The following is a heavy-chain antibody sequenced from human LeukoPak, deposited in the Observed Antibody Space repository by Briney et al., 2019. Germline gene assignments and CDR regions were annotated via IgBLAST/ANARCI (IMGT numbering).Heavy chain of an antibody. CDR2: INPSGGST. CDR1: GYTFTSYY. CDR3: ARGLPYDFWSGYYSGNWFDP. Sequence: ASVKVSCKASGYTFTSYYMHWVRQAPGQGLEWMGIINPSGGSTSYAQKFQGRVTMTRDMSTSTVYMELSSLRSEDTAVYYCARGLPYDFWSGYYSGNWFDPWGQGTLVTVSP. V-gene: IGHV1-46*01. J-gene: IGHJ5*02. D-gene: IGHD3-3*01.